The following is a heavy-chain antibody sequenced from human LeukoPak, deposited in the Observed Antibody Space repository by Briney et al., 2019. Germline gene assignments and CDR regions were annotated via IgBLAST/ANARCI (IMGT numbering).Heavy chain of an antibody. Sequence: GGSLRLSCAASGFTFSSYSMNWVRQAPGKGLGWVSSISSSSSYIYYADSVKGRFTISRDNAKNSLYLQMNSLRAEDTAVYYCARGLDYYDSSGPPNYWGQGTLVTVSS. CDR1: GFTFSSYS. J-gene: IGHJ4*02. CDR3: ARGLDYYDSSGPPNY. CDR2: ISSSSSYI. D-gene: IGHD3-22*01. V-gene: IGHV3-21*01.